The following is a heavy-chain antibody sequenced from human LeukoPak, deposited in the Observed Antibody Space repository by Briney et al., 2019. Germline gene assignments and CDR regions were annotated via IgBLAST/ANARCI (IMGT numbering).Heavy chain of an antibody. D-gene: IGHD2-8*01. V-gene: IGHV4-59*08. J-gene: IGHJ2*01. CDR1: GGSISSSY. Sequence: PSETLSLTCNVSGGSISSSYWSWIRQSPGKGLEWIGYIYYNRGTNYNPSLKSRVTISVDTSKNQFSLRLNSLTAADTAVYYCARVGQGCFDLWGRGTLVTVSS. CDR3: ARVGQGCFDL. CDR2: IYYNRGT.